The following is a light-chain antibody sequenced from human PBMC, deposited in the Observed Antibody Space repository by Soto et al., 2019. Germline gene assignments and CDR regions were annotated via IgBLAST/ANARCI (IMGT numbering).Light chain of an antibody. CDR1: QTVGRSF. CDR2: DAS. CDR3: QQRSNWPPWT. V-gene: IGKV3-11*01. Sequence: EIVLTQSPGIMYLSPGVRATLSCRASQTVGRSFLAWYQQKPGQAPRLLIYDASNRATGIPARFSGSGSGTDFTLTISSLEPEDFAVYYCQQRSNWPPWTFGQGTKVDIK. J-gene: IGKJ1*01.